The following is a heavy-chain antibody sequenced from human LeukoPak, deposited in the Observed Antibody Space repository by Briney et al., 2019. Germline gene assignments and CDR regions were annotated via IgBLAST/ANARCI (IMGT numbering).Heavy chain of an antibody. CDR1: GFTFSSYG. J-gene: IGHJ6*02. V-gene: IGHV3-30*18. D-gene: IGHD4-23*01. CDR3: AKEKSKGKVDGDYGGRTHTYYYGMDV. CDR2: ISYDGSNK. Sequence: GRSLRLSCAASGFTFSSYGMHWVRQAPGKGLDRVAVISYDGSNKSYDDSVKGRFTISRDNSKNTLYLQMNSLRAEDTAVYYCAKEKSKGKVDGDYGGRTHTYYYGMDVWGQGTTVTVSS.